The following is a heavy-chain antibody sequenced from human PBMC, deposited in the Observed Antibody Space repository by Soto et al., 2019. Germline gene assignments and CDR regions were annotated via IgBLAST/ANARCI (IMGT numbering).Heavy chain of an antibody. V-gene: IGHV1-46*01. CDR2: INPSVYST. CDR3: ARGPGAGYCRNGVCWGWFDP. D-gene: IGHD2-8*01. J-gene: IGHJ5*02. CDR1: GYTFSIYY. Sequence: QLQLVQSGAELKKPGASVKVSCKASGYTFSIYYIHWVRKAPGQGPEWMGIINPSVYSTSYAQKFQGRVSMTRDMSTSTVYMELSSLRSEDTAVYYCARGPGAGYCRNGVCWGWFDPWGQGTLVTVSS.